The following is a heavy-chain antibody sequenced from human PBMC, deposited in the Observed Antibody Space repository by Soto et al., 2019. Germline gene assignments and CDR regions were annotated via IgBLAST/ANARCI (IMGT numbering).Heavy chain of an antibody. CDR2: MTANGVSI. CDR3: AKDSIPYSSSYDLDH. D-gene: IGHD6-6*01. Sequence: EVQLLESGGGLVQPGGSLRLSCVASGFSFSGYAMSWVRQAPGKGLVWVSSMTANGVSIYYADSVRGGFTISRDNSKNTLYLQMSSLRAEDTARYYCAKDSIPYSSSYDLDHWGRGALVTVSS. V-gene: IGHV3-23*01. CDR1: GFSFSGYA. J-gene: IGHJ4*02.